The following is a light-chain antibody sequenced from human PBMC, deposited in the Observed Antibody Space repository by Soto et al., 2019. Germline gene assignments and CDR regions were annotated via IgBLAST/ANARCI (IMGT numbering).Light chain of an antibody. Sequence: EIVLTQSPGTVSLSSGERATLSCRASQSVRSNYLAWYEQKPGQAPRLLIYGASSRATGIPDRFGGSGSGIVFTLTISTPVPYDFAVYSCQQYASSPLTFCGGIKGEVK. CDR1: QSVRSNY. CDR3: QQYASSPLT. CDR2: GAS. J-gene: IGKJ4*02. V-gene: IGKV3-20*01.